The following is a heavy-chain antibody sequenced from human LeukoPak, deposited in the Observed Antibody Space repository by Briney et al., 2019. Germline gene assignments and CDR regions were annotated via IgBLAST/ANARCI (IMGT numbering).Heavy chain of an antibody. CDR3: ARGGYCSSTSCHVDY. CDR2: INHSGST. CDR1: GGSFSGYY. Sequence: SETLSLTCAVYGGSFSGYYWSWIRQPPGKGLEWMGEINHSGSTNYNPSLKSRVTISVDTSKNQFSLKLSSVTAADTAVYYCARGGYCSSTSCHVDYWGQGTLVTVSS. V-gene: IGHV4-34*01. D-gene: IGHD2-2*01. J-gene: IGHJ4*02.